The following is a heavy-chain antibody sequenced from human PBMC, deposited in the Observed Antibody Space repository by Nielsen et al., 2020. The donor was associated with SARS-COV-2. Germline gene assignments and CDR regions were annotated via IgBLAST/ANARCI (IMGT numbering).Heavy chain of an antibody. CDR3: AKMSPPGIAVGTAEYFQH. J-gene: IGHJ1*01. Sequence: GGSLRLSCTASGFIFSSYAMSWVRQAPGKGLEWVSAISGSGGRTYYADSVKGRFTISRDKSKSTLYVLMNSLRAEDTAVYYCAKMSPPGIAVGTAEYFQHWGQGTLVTVSS. V-gene: IGHV3-23*01. CDR2: ISGSGGRT. CDR1: GFIFSSYA. D-gene: IGHD6-19*01.